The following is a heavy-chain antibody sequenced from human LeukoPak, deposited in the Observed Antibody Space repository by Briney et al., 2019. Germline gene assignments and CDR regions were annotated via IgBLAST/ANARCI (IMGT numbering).Heavy chain of an antibody. D-gene: IGHD1-26*01. CDR2: ISSGTSYI. Sequence: GGSLRLSCAASELTLSSNYMSWVRQAPGKGLEWVSSISSGTSYIYYADSVKGRFTISRDNAKNSLYLQMNSLRAEDTAVYYCARDPTSSWETAFDIWGQGTMVTVSS. V-gene: IGHV3-21*01. CDR1: ELTLSSNY. CDR3: ARDPTSSWETAFDI. J-gene: IGHJ3*02.